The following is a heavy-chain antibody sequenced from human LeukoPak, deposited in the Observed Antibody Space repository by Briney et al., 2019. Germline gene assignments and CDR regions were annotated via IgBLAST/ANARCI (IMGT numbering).Heavy chain of an antibody. V-gene: IGHV3-33*01. J-gene: IGHJ4*02. Sequence: PGGSLRLSCAASGFSFRGNAMHWVRQAPGKGLEWLAIIWYDGSNEYYADSVKGRFTIYRDNSKNTLYLQMNSLRAEDTALYYCARGGMSARPDYWGQGTLVTVSS. CDR3: ARGGMSARPDY. D-gene: IGHD6-6*01. CDR1: GFSFRGNA. CDR2: IWYDGSNE.